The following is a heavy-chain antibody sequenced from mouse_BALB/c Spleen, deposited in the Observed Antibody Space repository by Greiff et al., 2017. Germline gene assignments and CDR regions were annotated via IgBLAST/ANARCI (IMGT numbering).Heavy chain of an antibody. J-gene: IGHJ4*01. CDR1: GYSITSGYY. CDR2: ISYDGSN. Sequence: EVKLMESGPGLVKPSQSLSLTCSVTGYSITSGYYWNWIRQFPGNKLEWMGYISYDGSNNYNPSLKNRISITRDTSKNQFFLKLNSVTTEDTATYYCARANDGYYEGAMDYWGQGTSVTVSS. V-gene: IGHV3-6*02. D-gene: IGHD2-3*01. CDR3: ARANDGYYEGAMDY.